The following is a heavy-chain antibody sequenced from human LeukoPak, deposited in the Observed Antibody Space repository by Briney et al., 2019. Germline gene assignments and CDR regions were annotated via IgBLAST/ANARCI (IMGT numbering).Heavy chain of an antibody. J-gene: IGHJ6*02. CDR2: INHNGNVN. Sequence: GGSLRLSCAASGFTFSSYTMNWARQAPGKGLEWVASINHNGNVNYYVDSVKGRFTISRDNAKNSLYLQMSNLRAEDTAVYFCARGGGLDVWGQGATVTVSS. CDR1: GFTFSSYT. D-gene: IGHD3-16*01. CDR3: ARGGGLDV. V-gene: IGHV3-7*03.